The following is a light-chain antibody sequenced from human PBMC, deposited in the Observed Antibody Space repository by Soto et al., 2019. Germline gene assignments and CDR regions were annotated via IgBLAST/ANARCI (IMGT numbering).Light chain of an antibody. Sequence: QSVLTQPASVSGSPGQSIIISCTGTNRDIASYNRVSLYQQYPGEAPKLLTYEGTKRPSGVSLRFSASKYGNTASLTIAALQPEDEADYFCCSFAGDNVPDLFGTETKGTVL. CDR2: EGT. CDR1: NRDIASYNR. V-gene: IGLV2-23*01. J-gene: IGLJ1*01. CDR3: CSFAGDNVPDL.